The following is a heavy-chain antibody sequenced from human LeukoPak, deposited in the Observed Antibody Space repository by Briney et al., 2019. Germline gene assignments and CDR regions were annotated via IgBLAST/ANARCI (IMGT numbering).Heavy chain of an antibody. D-gene: IGHD2-2*01. CDR2: IYTRGST. J-gene: IGHJ5*02. Sequence: SETLSLTCTVSGGSISSYYWSWIRQPAGKGLEWIGRIYTRGSTNYNPSLKSRVTISVDTSKNQFSLKLSSVPAADTAVYYCARDGEYQLLYNWFDPWGQGTLVTVSS. CDR3: ARDGEYQLLYNWFDP. V-gene: IGHV4-4*07. CDR1: GGSISSYY.